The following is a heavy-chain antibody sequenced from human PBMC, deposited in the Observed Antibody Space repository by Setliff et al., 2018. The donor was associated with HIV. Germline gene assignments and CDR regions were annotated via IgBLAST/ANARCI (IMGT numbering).Heavy chain of an antibody. Sequence: ASVKVSCKTFGYSFTAYQINGVRQATGQALEWMAWMKPSTGEGGYAQKFQGRLAMTRDSSANIAYMDLRGLRSEDTDIYYCARPSHVYGDNGPLGYWGRGTLVTVFS. CDR2: MKPSTGEG. J-gene: IGHJ4*02. CDR1: GYSFTAYQ. D-gene: IGHD2-21*01. CDR3: ARPSHVYGDNGPLGY. V-gene: IGHV1-8*01.